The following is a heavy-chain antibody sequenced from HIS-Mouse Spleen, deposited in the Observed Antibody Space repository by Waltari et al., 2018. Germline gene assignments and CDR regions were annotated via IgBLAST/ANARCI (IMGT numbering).Heavy chain of an antibody. J-gene: IGHJ2*01. CDR2: IYYSGST. CDR3: AREIPYSSSWYDWYFDL. V-gene: IGHV4-39*07. CDR1: GGPISRSSYH. D-gene: IGHD6-13*01. Sequence: QLQLQESGPGLVKPSEPLSPTCTVLGGPISRSSYHWGWIRQPPGKGLEWIGSIYYSGSTYYNPSLKSRVTISVDTSKNQFSLKLSSVTAADTAVYYCAREIPYSSSWYDWYFDLWGRGTLVTVSS.